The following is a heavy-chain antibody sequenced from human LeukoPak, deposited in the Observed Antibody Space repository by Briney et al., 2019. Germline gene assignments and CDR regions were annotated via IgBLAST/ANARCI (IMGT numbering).Heavy chain of an antibody. CDR3: ARGADTGYSSDS. D-gene: IGHD6-19*01. J-gene: IGHJ5*02. Sequence: PGGSLRLSCAAPGFTFSSYWMHSVRHAPRKGPVWVSRINSDGRGTGDAVYVKGRFTIYRDNAKNTLYLQMNSLRAEDTAVYYCARGADTGYSSDSWGQGTLVTVSS. CDR1: GFTFSSYW. CDR2: INSDGRGT. V-gene: IGHV3-74*01.